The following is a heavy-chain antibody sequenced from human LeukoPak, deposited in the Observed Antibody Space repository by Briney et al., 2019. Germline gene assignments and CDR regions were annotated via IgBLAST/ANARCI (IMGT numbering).Heavy chain of an antibody. V-gene: IGHV3-21*01. D-gene: IGHD6-19*01. CDR3: ARDGRVSVAGPIDY. CDR2: ITTSSTYI. Sequence: GGFLRLSCAASGFSFSDYNMNWVRQAPGKALEWVSSITTSSTYIYYGDSVKGRFTISRDNAKNSLYLQMNSLRAEDTAVYYCARDGRVSVAGPIDYWGQGTLVTVSS. J-gene: IGHJ4*02. CDR1: GFSFSDYN.